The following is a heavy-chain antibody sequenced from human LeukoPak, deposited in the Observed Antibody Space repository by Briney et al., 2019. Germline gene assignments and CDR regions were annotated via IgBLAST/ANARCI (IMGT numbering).Heavy chain of an antibody. D-gene: IGHD3-22*01. CDR1: GFTFSSYE. J-gene: IGHJ3*02. CDR2: INSDGSST. CDR3: ARDPTFITMIVADAFDI. V-gene: IGHV3-74*01. Sequence: PGGSLRLSCAASGFTFSSYEMNWVRQAPGKGLVWVSRINSDGSSTSYADSVKGRFTISRDNAKNTLYLQMNSLRAEDTAVYYCARDPTFITMIVADAFDIWGQGTMVTVSS.